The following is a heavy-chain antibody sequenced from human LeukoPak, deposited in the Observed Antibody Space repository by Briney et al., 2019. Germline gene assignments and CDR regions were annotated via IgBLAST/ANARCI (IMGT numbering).Heavy chain of an antibody. CDR3: ARVGSGYPSDAFDI. D-gene: IGHD3-22*01. V-gene: IGHV4-4*07. CDR1: GGSISSYY. CDR2: IYTSGST. J-gene: IGHJ3*02. Sequence: SETLSLTCTVSGGSISSYYWSRIRQPAGKGLEWIGRIYTSGSTNYNPSLKSRVTMSVDTSKNQFSLKLSSVTAADTAVYYCARVGSGYPSDAFDIWGQGTMVTVSS.